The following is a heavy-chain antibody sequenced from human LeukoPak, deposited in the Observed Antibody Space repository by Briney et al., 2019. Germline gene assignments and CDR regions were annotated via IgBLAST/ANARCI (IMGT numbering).Heavy chain of an antibody. Sequence: GGSLRLSCAASGFTFDIYDMQWVRQAPGKGLEWVAFIRYDGGDKYYVDSVKGRFTISRDNSKNTLYLQMSSLRAEDTAVYYCANPRLYWGQGTLVTVSS. J-gene: IGHJ4*02. CDR3: ANPRLY. CDR2: IRYDGGDK. V-gene: IGHV3-30*02. CDR1: GFTFDIYD.